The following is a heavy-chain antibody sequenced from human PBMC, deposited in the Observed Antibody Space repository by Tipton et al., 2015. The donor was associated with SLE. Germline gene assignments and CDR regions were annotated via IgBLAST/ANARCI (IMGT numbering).Heavy chain of an antibody. D-gene: IGHD5-12*01. V-gene: IGHV3-11*03. CDR1: GFTFSDYY. J-gene: IGHJ4*02. CDR2: ISSSSSYT. Sequence: SLRLSCAASGFTFSDYYMSWIRQAPGKGLEWVSYISSSSSYTNYADSVKGRFTISRDNAKNSLYLQMNSLRAEDTAVYYCARHPPRGGSGYALDNWGQGTLVTVSS. CDR3: ARHPPRGGSGYALDN.